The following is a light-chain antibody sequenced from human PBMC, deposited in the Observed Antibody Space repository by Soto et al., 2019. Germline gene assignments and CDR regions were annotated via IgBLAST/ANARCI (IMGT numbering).Light chain of an antibody. CDR3: GSYTSSYTLL. CDR2: AVS. V-gene: IGLV2-14*01. Sequence: QSALTQPASVSGSPGQSITISCIGTSSDVGVYNYVSWYQQHPGKAPKLMIYAVSNRPSGVSNRFSGSKSGNTASLSISGLQAEDEADYYCGSYTSSYTLLFGGGTKVTVL. CDR1: SSDVGVYNY. J-gene: IGLJ2*01.